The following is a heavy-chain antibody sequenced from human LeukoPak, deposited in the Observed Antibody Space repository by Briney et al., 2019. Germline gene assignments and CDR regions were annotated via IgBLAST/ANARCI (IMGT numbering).Heavy chain of an antibody. D-gene: IGHD3-9*01. J-gene: IGHJ6*04. CDR1: GFTFSSDW. V-gene: IGHV3-74*01. CDR3: ARYLHAFGLDV. Sequence: GGSLRLSCEEPGFTFSSDWMCWVRQVPGKGLVWVSHISSDDRGIRYADSVKGRFPISRDKAKNTLYLQMNSLRAEDTGVYYCARYLHAFGLDVWGKGTTVTVS. CDR2: ISSDDRGI.